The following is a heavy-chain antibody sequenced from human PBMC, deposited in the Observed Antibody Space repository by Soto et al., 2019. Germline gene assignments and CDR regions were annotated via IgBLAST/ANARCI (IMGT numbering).Heavy chain of an antibody. D-gene: IGHD2-15*01. CDR2: INHSGST. V-gene: IGHV4-34*01. CDR1: GESFNAYY. CDR3: AREVVGATTWFDP. J-gene: IGHJ5*02. Sequence: LSLTCAVYGESFNAYYWSWIRQPPGKGLEWIGEINHSGSTNYNPSLKSRVTISVDTSKNHISLNLTSVTAADTAVYYCAREVVGATTWFDPWGQGTPGTV.